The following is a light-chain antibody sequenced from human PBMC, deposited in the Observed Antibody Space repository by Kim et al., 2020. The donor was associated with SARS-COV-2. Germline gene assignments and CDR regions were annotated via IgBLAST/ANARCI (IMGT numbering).Light chain of an antibody. CDR3: NSRDSSDVV. J-gene: IGLJ2*01. Sequence: SVALGQKVRITCQGDSLRSYYASWYQQKPGQAPVLVIYGKNNRPSGIPDRFSGSSSGNTASLTITGAQAEDEADYYCNSRDSSDVVFGGGTQLTVL. CDR2: GKN. V-gene: IGLV3-19*01. CDR1: SLRSYY.